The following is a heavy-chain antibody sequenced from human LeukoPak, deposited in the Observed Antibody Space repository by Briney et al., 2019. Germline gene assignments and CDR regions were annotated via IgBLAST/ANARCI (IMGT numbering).Heavy chain of an antibody. Sequence: SETLSLTCTVSGGSISSGSYYWSWIRQPAGKGLEWIGRIYTSGSTNYNPSLKSRVTISVDTSKNQFSLKLSSVTAADTAVYYCARLRLVTSYYFDYWGQGTLVAVSS. J-gene: IGHJ4*02. D-gene: IGHD3-9*01. CDR2: IYTSGST. CDR1: GGSISSGSYY. CDR3: ARLRLVTSYYFDY. V-gene: IGHV4-61*02.